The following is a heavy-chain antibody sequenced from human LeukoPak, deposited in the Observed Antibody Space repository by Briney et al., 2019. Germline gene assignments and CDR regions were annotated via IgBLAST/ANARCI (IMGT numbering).Heavy chain of an antibody. J-gene: IGHJ4*02. CDR3: AREGHSSTWDLDY. V-gene: IGHV4-30-4*08. Sequence: SQTLSLTCTVSGGSISSGGYYWSWIRQPPGKGLEWIGYIYYSGSTYYSPSLESRVTISVDTSKNQFSLKLSSVTAADTAVYFCAREGHSSTWDLDYWGQGTLVTVSS. CDR1: GGSISSGGYY. D-gene: IGHD6-13*01. CDR2: IYYSGST.